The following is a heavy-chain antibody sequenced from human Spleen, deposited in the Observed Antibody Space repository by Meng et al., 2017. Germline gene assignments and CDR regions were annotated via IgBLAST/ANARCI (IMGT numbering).Heavy chain of an antibody. D-gene: IGHD5-18*01. CDR1: GGTFSSYA. CDR2: VIPVFGTA. CDR3: ARDGCYGYRG. V-gene: IGHV1-69*05. J-gene: IGHJ4*02. Sequence: SVKVSCKASGGTFSSYAVTWVRQAPGQGLEWMGGVIPVFGTANYAQKFQGRVTISTDESTSTTYMELSSLRSEDTAVYYCARDGCYGYRGWGQGTLVTVSS.